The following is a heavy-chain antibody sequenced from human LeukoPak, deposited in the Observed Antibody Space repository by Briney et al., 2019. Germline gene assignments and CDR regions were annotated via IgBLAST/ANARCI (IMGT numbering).Heavy chain of an antibody. Sequence: PSGTLSLTCAVSGGSISSSDWWSWVRQPPGKGLEWLGQIYYSGSTNYNPSLKSRVTISVDRSKNQFSLKLSSVTAADTAVYYCARVSGSYFDYWGQGTLVTVSS. CDR3: ARVSGSYFDY. CDR2: IYYSGST. V-gene: IGHV4-4*02. D-gene: IGHD1-26*01. CDR1: GGSISSSDW. J-gene: IGHJ4*02.